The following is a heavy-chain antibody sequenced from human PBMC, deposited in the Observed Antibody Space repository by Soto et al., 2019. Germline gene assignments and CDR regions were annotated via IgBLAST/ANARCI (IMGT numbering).Heavy chain of an antibody. CDR3: ARGRYCLTGRCFPNWFDS. V-gene: IGHV4-30-4*01. CDR2: IYKSATT. J-gene: IGHJ5*01. D-gene: IGHD7-27*01. Sequence: SETLSLTCSISGDSISNLDYFWAWIRQPPGQALEYIGYIYKSATTYYNPSFESRVAISVDTSKSQFSLNVTSVTAADTAVYFCARGRYCLTGRCFPNWFDSWGQGALVTVSS. CDR1: GDSISNLDYF.